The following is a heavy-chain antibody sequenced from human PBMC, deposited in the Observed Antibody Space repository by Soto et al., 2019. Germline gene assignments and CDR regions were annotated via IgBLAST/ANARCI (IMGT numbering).Heavy chain of an antibody. CDR2: ISPSGTTI. V-gene: IGHV3-11*01. CDR1: GFTFSDYY. D-gene: IGHD2-15*01. J-gene: IGHJ4*02. CDR3: ATNGYGTPFDS. Sequence: QVQLVESGGGLVKAGGSLRLSCAASGFTFSDYYMSWIRQPPGKGLEWVSYISPSGTTIHYAESVKGRFTISRDDARKSLFQQMNSLRGEDTAVYYCATNGYGTPFDSWGQGTLVTVSS.